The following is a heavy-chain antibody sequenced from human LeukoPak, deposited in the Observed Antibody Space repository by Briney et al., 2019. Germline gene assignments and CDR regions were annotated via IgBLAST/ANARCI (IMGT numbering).Heavy chain of an antibody. CDR1: GGSISSSSYY. D-gene: IGHD5-24*01. CDR3: ARNRDGYNSFDY. V-gene: IGHV4-39*07. CDR2: IYYSGST. J-gene: IGHJ4*02. Sequence: SETLSLTCTVSGGSISSSSYYWGWIRQPPGKGLEWIGSIYYSGSTYYNPSLRSRVTISVDTSKNHFSLKLSSVTAADTAVYHCARNRDGYNSFDYWGQGTLVTVSS.